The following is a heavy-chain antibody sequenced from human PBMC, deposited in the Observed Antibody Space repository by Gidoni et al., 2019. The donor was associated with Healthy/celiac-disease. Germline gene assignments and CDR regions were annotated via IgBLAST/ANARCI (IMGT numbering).Heavy chain of an antibody. J-gene: IGHJ4*02. CDR2: IYYSGST. CDR1: VVSISSSSYY. CDR3: ARRFDYGKIDY. D-gene: IGHD4-17*01. V-gene: IGHV4-39*01. Sequence: QLQLQASGPGLVKPSETLSLTCTVSVVSISSSSYYWGCLRQPPGKGLEWIGSIYYSGSTYYNPSLKSRVTISVDTAKNQFSLKLSSVTAADTAVYYCARRFDYGKIDYWGQGTLVTVSS.